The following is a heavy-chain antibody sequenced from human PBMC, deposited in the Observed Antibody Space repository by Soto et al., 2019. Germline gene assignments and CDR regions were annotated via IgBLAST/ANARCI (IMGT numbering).Heavy chain of an antibody. D-gene: IGHD6-19*01. CDR2: IKQGGSEK. CDR3: ARGPVYSSGWYGGMDV. V-gene: IGHV3-7*01. CDR1: GFTFSSYW. J-gene: IGHJ6*02. Sequence: PGGSLRLSCAASGFTFSSYWMNWVRQAPGKGLEWVANIKQGGSEKYYVDSVKGRVTISVDTSKNQFSLKLSSVTAADTAVYYCARGPVYSSGWYGGMDVWGQGTTVTVSS.